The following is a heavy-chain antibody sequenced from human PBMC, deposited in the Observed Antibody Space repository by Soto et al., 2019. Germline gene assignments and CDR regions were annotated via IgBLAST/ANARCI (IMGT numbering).Heavy chain of an antibody. J-gene: IGHJ6*03. V-gene: IGHV3-23*01. Sequence: GGSLRLSCAASGFTFSSYAMSWVRQAPGKGLEWVSAISGSGGSTYYADSVKGRFTISRDNSKNTLYLQMNSLRAEDTAVYYCAKRAAATQGYYYYYMDVWGKGTTVTVSS. CDR2: ISGSGGST. CDR1: GFTFSSYA. CDR3: AKRAAATQGYYYYYMDV. D-gene: IGHD6-13*01.